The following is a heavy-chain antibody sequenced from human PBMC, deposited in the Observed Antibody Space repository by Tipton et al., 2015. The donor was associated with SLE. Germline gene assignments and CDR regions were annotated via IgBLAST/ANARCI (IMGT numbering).Heavy chain of an antibody. CDR2: ISSNGGST. Sequence: SLRLSCSASGFTFSSYAMHWVRQAPGKGLEYVSAISSNGGSTYYADSVKGRFTISRDNSKNTLYLQMNSLRAEDTAVYYCAKDPRDGMDVWGQGTTVTVSS. J-gene: IGHJ6*02. V-gene: IGHV3-64*04. CDR1: GFTFSSYA. CDR3: AKDPRDGMDV.